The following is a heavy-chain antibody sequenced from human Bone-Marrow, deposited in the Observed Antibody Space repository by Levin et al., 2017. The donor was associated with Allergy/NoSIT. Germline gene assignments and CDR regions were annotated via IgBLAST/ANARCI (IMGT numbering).Heavy chain of an antibody. CDR3: ATAPREDYDSSGYYFFES. CDR2: IYYSGST. CDR1: GGSISSGDHY. D-gene: IGHD3-22*01. J-gene: IGHJ4*02. V-gene: IGHV4-30-4*01. Sequence: SQTLSLTCTVSGGSISSGDHYWSWIRQPPGKGLEWIGYIYYSGSTYYNPSLKSRVTISVDTSNNQFSLNLSSVTAADTTVYYCATAPREDYDSSGYYFFESWGQGNLVTVSS.